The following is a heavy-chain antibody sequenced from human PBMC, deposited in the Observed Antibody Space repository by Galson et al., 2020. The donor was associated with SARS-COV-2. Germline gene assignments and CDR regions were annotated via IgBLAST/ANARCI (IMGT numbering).Heavy chain of an antibody. Sequence: SETLSLTCAVSGYSISSGYYWGWIRQPPGKGLEWIGSIYHSGSTYYNPSLKSRVTISVDTSKNQFSLKLSSVTAADTAVYYCAVNSGSYSEYFQHWGQGTLVTVSS. CDR1: GYSISSGYY. V-gene: IGHV4-38-2*01. J-gene: IGHJ1*01. CDR2: IYHSGST. D-gene: IGHD1-26*01. CDR3: AVNSGSYSEYFQH.